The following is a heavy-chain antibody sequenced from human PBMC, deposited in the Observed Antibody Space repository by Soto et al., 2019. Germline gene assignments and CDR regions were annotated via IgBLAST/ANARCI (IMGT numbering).Heavy chain of an antibody. V-gene: IGHV4-39*01. J-gene: IGHJ4*02. CDR3: ARRPITMVRGVTYYFDY. D-gene: IGHD3-10*01. CDR1: GGSISSSSYY. Sequence: QLQLQESGPGLVKPSETLSLTCTVSGGSISSSSYYWGWIRQPPGKGLEWIGSIYYSGSTYYNPSLKSRVTISVDTSKTQFSLKLSSVTAADTAVYYCARRPITMVRGVTYYFDYWGQGTLVTVSS. CDR2: IYYSGST.